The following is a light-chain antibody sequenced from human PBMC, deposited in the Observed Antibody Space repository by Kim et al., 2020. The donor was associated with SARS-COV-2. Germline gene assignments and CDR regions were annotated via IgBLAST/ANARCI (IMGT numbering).Light chain of an antibody. V-gene: IGKV1-12*01. J-gene: IGKJ4*01. CDR3: QQANSFPLT. CDR1: QGIWRL. Sequence: SVGDRVTIPCRGGQGIWRLVALLPQKPRKGPKPLIQSCFRLPSGVPSRFSGSGSGTDFTLTISSLQPEDFATYYCQQANSFPLTFGGGTKVDIK. CDR2: SCF.